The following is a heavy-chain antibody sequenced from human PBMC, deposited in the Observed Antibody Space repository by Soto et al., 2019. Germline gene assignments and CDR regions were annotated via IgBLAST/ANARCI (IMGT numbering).Heavy chain of an antibody. CDR1: GFTFSSYT. V-gene: IGHV3-21*01. CDR2: INSRGGYI. CDR3: TKEVAGYKRHGDY. D-gene: IGHD1-1*01. J-gene: IGHJ4*02. Sequence: GGSLRLSCAASGFTFSSYTMDWVRQAPGKGLEWVSSINSRGGYIYYADSVKGRFTISRDNAKNSLYLQMNSLRDADTDVYYSTKEVAGYKRHGDYWGQGALVTVSS.